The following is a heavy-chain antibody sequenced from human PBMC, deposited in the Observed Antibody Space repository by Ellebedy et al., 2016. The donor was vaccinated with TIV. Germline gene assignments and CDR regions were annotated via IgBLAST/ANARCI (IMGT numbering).Heavy chain of an antibody. CDR1: GGSINNYY. CDR3: ARGGSYYDSSGYYYWYFDL. Sequence: MPSETLSLTCTVSGGSINNYYWSWIRQPPGQGLEWIGYIYYSGSTNYNPSFKSRVAMSIVTSKSQVSLKLTSLTAADTAIHYCARGGSYYDSSGYYYWYFDLWGRGTLVTVSS. CDR2: IYYSGST. J-gene: IGHJ2*01. D-gene: IGHD3-22*01. V-gene: IGHV4-59*12.